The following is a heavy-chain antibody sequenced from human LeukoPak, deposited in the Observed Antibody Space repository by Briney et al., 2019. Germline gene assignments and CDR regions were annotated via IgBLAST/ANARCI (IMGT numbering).Heavy chain of an antibody. CDR1: GGSISSYY. Sequence: SETLSLTCTVSGGSISSYYWSWIRQPPGKGLEWIGYIYYSGSTNYNPSLKSRVTISVDTSKNQFSLKLSSVTAADTAVYYCARRRRVSSGYSWFDPWGQGTLVTVSS. J-gene: IGHJ5*02. CDR3: ARRRRVSSGYSWFDP. CDR2: IYYSGST. D-gene: IGHD3-22*01. V-gene: IGHV4-59*01.